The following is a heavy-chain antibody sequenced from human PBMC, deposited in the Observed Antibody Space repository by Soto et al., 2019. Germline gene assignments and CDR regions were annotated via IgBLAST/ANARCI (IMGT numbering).Heavy chain of an antibody. V-gene: IGHV3-30*18. Sequence: GGSLRLSCAASGFTFSSYGMHWVRQAPGKGLEWVAVISYDGSNKYYADSVKGRFTISRDNSKNTLYLQMSSLRAEDTAVYYCAKDRGYSGYDSLDYWGQGTLVTVSS. D-gene: IGHD5-12*01. CDR3: AKDRGYSGYDSLDY. J-gene: IGHJ4*02. CDR2: ISYDGSNK. CDR1: GFTFSSYG.